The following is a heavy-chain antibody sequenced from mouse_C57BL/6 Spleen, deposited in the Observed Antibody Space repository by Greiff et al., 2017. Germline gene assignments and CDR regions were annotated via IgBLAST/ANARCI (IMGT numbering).Heavy chain of an antibody. CDR1: GFTFSSYT. D-gene: IGHD4-1*01. V-gene: IGHV5-9*01. Sequence: EVMLVESGGGLVKPGGSLKLSCAASGFTFSSYTMSWVRQTPEKRLEWVATISGGGGNTYYPDSVKGRFTISRDNAKNTLYLQMSSLRSEDTALYYCARRVLGRGYFDVWGTGTTVTVSS. CDR3: ARRVLGRGYFDV. CDR2: ISGGGGNT. J-gene: IGHJ1*03.